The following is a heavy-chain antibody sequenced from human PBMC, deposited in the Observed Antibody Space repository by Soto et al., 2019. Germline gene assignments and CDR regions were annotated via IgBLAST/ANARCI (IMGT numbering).Heavy chain of an antibody. CDR3: ARGSIVAGPSKENYYYGMDV. V-gene: IGHV6-1*01. J-gene: IGHJ6*02. CDR1: GDSVSSNIAA. CDR2: TYYRSKWYN. D-gene: IGHD2-21*01. Sequence: SQTLSLTCAISGDSVSSNIAAFNWIRQSPSRGLEWLGRTYYRSKWYNDYAVSVKSRITINPDTSKNQFSLQLNSVTPEDTAVYYCARGSIVAGPSKENYYYGMDVWGQGTTVTVSS.